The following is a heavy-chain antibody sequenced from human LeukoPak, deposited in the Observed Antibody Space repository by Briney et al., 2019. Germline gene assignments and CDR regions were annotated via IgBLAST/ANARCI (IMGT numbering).Heavy chain of an antibody. CDR1: GYTFTGYY. CDR3: ARDPGSHYYGSGSYFASDY. Sequence: ASVKVSCKASGYTFTGYYMHWVRQAPGQGLEWMGWINPNSGGTNYAQKFQGRVTMTRDTSISTAYMELSRLRSDDTAVYYCARDPGSHYYGSGSYFASDYWGQGTLVTASS. D-gene: IGHD3-10*01. V-gene: IGHV1-2*02. CDR2: INPNSGGT. J-gene: IGHJ4*02.